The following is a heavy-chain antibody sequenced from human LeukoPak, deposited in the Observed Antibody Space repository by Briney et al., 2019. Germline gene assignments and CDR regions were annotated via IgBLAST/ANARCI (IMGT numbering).Heavy chain of an antibody. Sequence: SETLSLTCSVSGGSISSGDYYWSWIRQPPGKGLEWIGYIYYSGSTYYNPSLKSRVTISVDTSKNQFSLKLSSVTAADTAVYYCARASSSSRSFDYWGQGTLVTVSS. V-gene: IGHV4-30-4*08. J-gene: IGHJ4*02. CDR1: GGSISSGDYY. CDR3: ARASSSSRSFDY. CDR2: IYYSGST. D-gene: IGHD6-6*01.